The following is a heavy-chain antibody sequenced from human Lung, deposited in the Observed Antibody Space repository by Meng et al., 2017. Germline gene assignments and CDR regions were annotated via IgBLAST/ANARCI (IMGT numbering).Heavy chain of an antibody. V-gene: IGHV3-74*01. CDR3: TNDRLNH. CDR1: GFTFTDHW. Sequence: VKLVESGGGLVPPAGSLRLSCAAAGFTFTDHWTHWVRQGPGKGLVWVSRINRDGTKPTYADSVKGRFTISRDNAKNTLYLQMNNLRAEDTAFYYCTNDRLNHWGQGALVTVSS. D-gene: IGHD1-1*01. CDR2: INRDGTKP. J-gene: IGHJ1*01.